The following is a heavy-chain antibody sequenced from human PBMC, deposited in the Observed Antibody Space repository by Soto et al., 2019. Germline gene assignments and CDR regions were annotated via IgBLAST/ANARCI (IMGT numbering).Heavy chain of an antibody. J-gene: IGHJ5*02. CDR2: MNPNSGNT. CDR3: ASVSITYYYGSGYTWFDP. D-gene: IGHD3-10*01. V-gene: IGHV1-8*01. CDR1: GYTFTRYD. Sequence: GASVKVSCKASGYTFTRYDINWVRQATGQGLEWMGWMNPNSGNTGYAQKFQGRVTMTRNTSISTAYMELSSLRSEDTAVYYCASVSITYYYGSGYTWFDPWGRGTLVTVSS.